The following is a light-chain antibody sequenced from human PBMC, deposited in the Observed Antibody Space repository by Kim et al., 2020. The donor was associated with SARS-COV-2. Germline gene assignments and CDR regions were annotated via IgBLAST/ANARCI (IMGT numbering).Light chain of an antibody. CDR3: MQATQFPYT. CDR2: QIS. V-gene: IGKV2-24*01. Sequence: QPASISCRSSQSLVYSDGNTYLSWLQQRPGQPPRRLIYQISSRFSGVPDRFSGSGAGTEFTLTISRVEAEDVGVYYCMQATQFPYTFGQGTKLEIK. J-gene: IGKJ2*01. CDR1: QSLVYSDGNTY.